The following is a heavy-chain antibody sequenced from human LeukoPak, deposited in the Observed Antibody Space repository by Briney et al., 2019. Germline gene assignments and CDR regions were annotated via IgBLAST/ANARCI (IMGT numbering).Heavy chain of an antibody. J-gene: IGHJ4*02. CDR2: VYYSGST. Sequence: PSETLSLTCTVSGDSITSGSSYWGWIRQPPGKGLGWIGSVYYSGSTYYNLPLKSRVTISVDTSKNQFSLELTSVTAADTAVYFCARRGSYYSVHDYWGQGTLVTVSS. D-gene: IGHD1-26*01. CDR3: ARRGSYYSVHDY. CDR1: GDSITSGSSY. V-gene: IGHV4-39*01.